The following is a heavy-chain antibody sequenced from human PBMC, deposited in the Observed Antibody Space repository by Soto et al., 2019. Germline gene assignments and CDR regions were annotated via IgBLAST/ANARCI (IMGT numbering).Heavy chain of an antibody. CDR3: ARGRVTMVRGVTLYYYYYYGMDV. D-gene: IGHD3-10*01. V-gene: IGHV4-34*01. CDR1: GGSFSGYY. J-gene: IGHJ6*02. CDR2: INHSGST. Sequence: SETLSLTCAVYGGSFSGYYWSWIRQPPGKGLEWIGEINHSGSTNYNPSLKSRVTISVDTSKNQFSLELSSVTAADTAVYYCARGRVTMVRGVTLYYYYYYGMDVWGQGTTVTVSS.